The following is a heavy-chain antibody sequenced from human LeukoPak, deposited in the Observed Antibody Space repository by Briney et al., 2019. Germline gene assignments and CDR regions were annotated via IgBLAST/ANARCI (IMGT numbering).Heavy chain of an antibody. D-gene: IGHD3-10*01. V-gene: IGHV3-9*01. CDR2: ISWNSGSI. J-gene: IGHJ4*02. CDR1: GFTFDDYA. Sequence: GRSLRLSCAASGFTFDDYAMHWVRQAPGKGLEWVSGISWNSGSIGYADSVKGRFTISRDNAKNSLYLQMNSLRAKDTALYYCAKDTGSGSYYNSGVDYWGQGTLVTVSS. CDR3: AKDTGSGSYYNSGVDY.